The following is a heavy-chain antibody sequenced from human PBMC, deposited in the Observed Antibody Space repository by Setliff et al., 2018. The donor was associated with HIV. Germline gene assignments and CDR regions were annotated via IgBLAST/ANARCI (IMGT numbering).Heavy chain of an antibody. CDR2: IFNDGRT. CDR3: ARHFPSISLFFGDPGPFDR. J-gene: IGHJ4*02. CDR1: GGSISSSSYY. V-gene: IGHV4-39*01. D-gene: IGHD3-10*01. Sequence: PSETLSLTCTVSGGSISSSSYYWGWIRQPPGKGLEWIGSIFNDGRTYNNPSLKSRVTIPMDTSTNQFSLKLTSVTAADTAVYFCARHFPSISLFFGDPGPFDRWGQGALVTVSS.